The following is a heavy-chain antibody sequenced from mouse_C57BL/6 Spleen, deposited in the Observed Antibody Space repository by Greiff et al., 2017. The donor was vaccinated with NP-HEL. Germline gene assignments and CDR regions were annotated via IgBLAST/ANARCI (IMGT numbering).Heavy chain of an antibody. CDR1: GYSITSGYY. Sequence: QLQESGPGLVKPSQSLSLTCSVTGYSITSGYYWNWIRQFPGNKLEWMGYISYDGSNNYNPSLKNRISITRDTSKNQFFLKLNSVTTEDTATYYCARDYYGSSPFDYWGQGTTLTVSS. V-gene: IGHV3-6*01. D-gene: IGHD1-1*01. CDR2: ISYDGSN. CDR3: ARDYYGSSPFDY. J-gene: IGHJ2*01.